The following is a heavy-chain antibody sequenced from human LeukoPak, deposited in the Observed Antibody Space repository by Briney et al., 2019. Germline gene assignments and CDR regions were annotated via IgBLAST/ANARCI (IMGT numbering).Heavy chain of an antibody. J-gene: IGHJ4*02. CDR1: GYTFTSYY. CDR3: ARFAVHRRLLVTGQFGLDY. Sequence: RASVKVSCKASGYTFTSYYMYWVRQASGQGLEWMGLINPSGGNIRYAQKFQGRVTMTRDTSTSTVYMELSSLRSEDTAVYYCARFAVHRRLLVTGQFGLDYWGQGTLVTVSS. V-gene: IGHV1-46*01. CDR2: INPSGGNI. D-gene: IGHD3-9*01.